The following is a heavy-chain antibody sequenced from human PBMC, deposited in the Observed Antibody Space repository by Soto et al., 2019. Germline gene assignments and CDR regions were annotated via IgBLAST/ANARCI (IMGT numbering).Heavy chain of an antibody. V-gene: IGHV4-34*01. CDR2: INHSGST. J-gene: IGHJ5*02. Sequence: SETLSLTCAVYGGSFRGYYWSWIRQPPGKGLEWIGEINHSGSTNYNPSLKSRVTISVNTAKNQFSLKLSSVTASDTAGFYCWRVQLWLQAWFDPWGQGTLVTVSS. D-gene: IGHD5-18*01. CDR1: GGSFRGYY. CDR3: WRVQLWLQAWFDP.